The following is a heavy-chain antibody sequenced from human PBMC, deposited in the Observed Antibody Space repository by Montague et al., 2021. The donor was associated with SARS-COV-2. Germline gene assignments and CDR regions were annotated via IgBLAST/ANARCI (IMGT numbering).Heavy chain of an antibody. V-gene: IGHV4-59*07. Sequence: SDSRSLTCTVSGGSISSYYWSWIRQPPGKGLEWIGYMSYGESTNYNPSLKSRVTISVDTSKNQLSLKVNSVTAADTAVYYCARRDGYCSSTRCPHWFDPWGQGTLVTVSS. CDR3: ARRDGYCSSTRCPHWFDP. CDR2: MSYGEST. CDR1: GGSISSYY. J-gene: IGHJ5*02. D-gene: IGHD2-2*01.